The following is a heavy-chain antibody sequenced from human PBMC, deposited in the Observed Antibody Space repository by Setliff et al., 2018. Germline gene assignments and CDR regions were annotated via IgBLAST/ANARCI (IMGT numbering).Heavy chain of an antibody. V-gene: IGHV3-7*01. CDR1: GLSYSNYW. D-gene: IGHD2-21*02. CDR3: TRGGYSVTANYYGLDV. Sequence: GGSLRLSCTASGLSYSNYWVSWVRQAPGKGLEWLASINPHGSEKYYADSVKGRFTISRDNAKNSLSLQMNSLRAEDTAVYYCTRGGYSVTANYYGLDVWGQGTTVTVS. J-gene: IGHJ6*02. CDR2: INPHGSEK.